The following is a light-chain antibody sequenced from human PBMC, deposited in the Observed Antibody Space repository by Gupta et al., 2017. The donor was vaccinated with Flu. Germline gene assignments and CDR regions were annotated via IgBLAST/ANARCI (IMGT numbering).Light chain of an antibody. CDR3: QVSDNSSPRPVV. V-gene: IGLV3-21*02. CDR1: NIGRKS. CDR2: DET. J-gene: IGLJ2*01. Sequence: SYVLTQPPSVSVAPGQTATISCGGDNIGRKSVHWYQQRPGQAPVLVVYDETDRPSGIPARFSCATSGNTATLITVSVEAGDEADDYYQVSDNSSPRPVVFGGGTNLTVL.